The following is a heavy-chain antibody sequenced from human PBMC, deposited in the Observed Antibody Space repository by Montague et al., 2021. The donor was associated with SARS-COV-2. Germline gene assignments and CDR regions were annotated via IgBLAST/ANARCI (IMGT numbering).Heavy chain of an antibody. CDR2: ISDSGST. CDR1: GGSISSFY. CDR3: ARHYSATLPAVY. Sequence: SGTLSLTCTVSGGSISSFYWSWFRQPPGKGLERIGYISDSGSTNYNPSLTSRVTMSVDTSKNQFSLKVNSVTAADTAVYYCARHYSATLPAVYWGQGTLVTVSS. D-gene: IGHD2-15*01. V-gene: IGHV4-59*08. J-gene: IGHJ4*02.